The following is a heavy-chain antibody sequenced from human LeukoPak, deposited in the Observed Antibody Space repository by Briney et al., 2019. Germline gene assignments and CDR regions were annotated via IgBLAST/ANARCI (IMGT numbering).Heavy chain of an antibody. CDR1: GFTFSSYA. CDR2: ISGSGGST. CDR3: AKGRGSGYAGLYYFDY. J-gene: IGHJ4*02. V-gene: IGHV3-23*01. Sequence: PGGSLRLSCAASGFTFSSYAMSWVRQAPGKGLEWVSAISGSGGSTYYADSVKGRFTIPRDNSKNTLYLQMNSLRAEDTAVYYCAKGRGSGYAGLYYFDYWGQGTLVTVSS. D-gene: IGHD5-12*01.